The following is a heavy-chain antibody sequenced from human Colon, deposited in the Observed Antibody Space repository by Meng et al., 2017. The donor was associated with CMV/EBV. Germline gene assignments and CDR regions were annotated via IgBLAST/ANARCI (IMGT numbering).Heavy chain of an antibody. Sequence: SGFPEFTFNKYWMTWVRQAPGQGLEWVATVDQDGSQGFYADFVKGRFTISRDNAKSLVFLQMNNLRPDDTAVYFCARHVYYRFDFWGQGALVTVSS. V-gene: IGHV3-7*01. CDR1: EFTFNKYW. D-gene: IGHD3-10*01. CDR2: VDQDGSQG. J-gene: IGHJ4*02. CDR3: ARHVYYRFDF.